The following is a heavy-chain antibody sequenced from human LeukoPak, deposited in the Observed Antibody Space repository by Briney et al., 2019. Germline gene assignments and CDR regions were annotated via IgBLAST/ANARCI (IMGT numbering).Heavy chain of an antibody. J-gene: IGHJ6*03. D-gene: IGHD3-10*01. V-gene: IGHV3-20*01. CDR3: ARVMGYYYMDV. CDR2: INWNGGST. CDR1: GFTFDDYG. Sequence: GGSLRLSCAASGFTFDDYGMSWVRQAPGKGLEWASGINWNGGSTGYADSVKGRFTISRDNAKNSLYLQMNSLRAEDTALYHCARVMGYYYMDVWGKGTTVTISS.